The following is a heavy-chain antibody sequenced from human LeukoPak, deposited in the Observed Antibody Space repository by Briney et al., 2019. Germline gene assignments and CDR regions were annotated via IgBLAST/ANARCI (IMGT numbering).Heavy chain of an antibody. D-gene: IGHD3-3*01. V-gene: IGHV5-51*01. Sequence: GESLKISCKASGYSFTTYWIGWVRQVPGKGLEWVGIIYPADSTAKYSPSFQGQVTISVDKSISTAYLQWSSLKASDTAMYYCARRANYDFWSGYYKGYDAFDIWGQGTMVTVSS. CDR2: IYPADSTA. J-gene: IGHJ3*02. CDR1: GYSFTTYW. CDR3: ARRANYDFWSGYYKGYDAFDI.